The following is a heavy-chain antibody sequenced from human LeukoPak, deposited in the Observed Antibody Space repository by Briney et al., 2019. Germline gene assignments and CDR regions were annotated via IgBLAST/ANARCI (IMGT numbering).Heavy chain of an antibody. Sequence: ASVKVSCKASGYTFTGYYIHWVRQAPGQGLEWMGWINPNSGGTNYAQKFQGRVTMTRDTSISTAYMELSRLRSDDTAVYYCARAPLVGATSDFDYWGQGTLVTVSS. D-gene: IGHD1-26*01. CDR1: GYTFTGYY. CDR2: INPNSGGT. CDR3: ARAPLVGATSDFDY. V-gene: IGHV1-2*02. J-gene: IGHJ4*02.